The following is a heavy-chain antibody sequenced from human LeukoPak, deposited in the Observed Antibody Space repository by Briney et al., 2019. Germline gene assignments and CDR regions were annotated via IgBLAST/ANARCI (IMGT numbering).Heavy chain of an antibody. V-gene: IGHV3-30*02. J-gene: IGHJ1*01. Sequence: HSGGSLRLSCAASGFTFSSYGIHWVRQAPGKGLEWVAFIRYDGNSKYYADSVKGRFTISRDNSKNTLYLQMNSLRAEDTAVYYCAKELVWRYPGYFQHWGQGTLVTVSS. CDR2: IRYDGNSK. CDR1: GFTFSSYG. CDR3: AKELVWRYPGYFQH. D-gene: IGHD3-3*01.